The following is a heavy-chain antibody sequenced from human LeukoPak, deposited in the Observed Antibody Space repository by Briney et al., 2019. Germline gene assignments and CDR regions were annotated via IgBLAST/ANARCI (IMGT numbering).Heavy chain of an antibody. J-gene: IGHJ4*02. Sequence: GSLRLSCAASGFIVSSNYMSWVRQAPGKGLEWVSVIYGGNTYYADSVKGRFTISRDNSKNTLFLQMNSLRAEDTAVYFCARGHDERPIRLEVAHYWGQGTLVTVSS. D-gene: IGHD5-24*01. CDR2: IYGGNT. V-gene: IGHV3-66*01. CDR1: GFIVSSNY. CDR3: ARGHDERPIRLEVAHY.